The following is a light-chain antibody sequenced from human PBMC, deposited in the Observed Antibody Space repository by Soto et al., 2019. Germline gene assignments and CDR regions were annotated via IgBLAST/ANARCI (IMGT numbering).Light chain of an antibody. V-gene: IGKV3-15*01. CDR3: QQYNNWIN. Sequence: IVLTHSPGTLSLSPGERATLSCRASQSVSSNLAWYQQKPGQAPRLLIYGASTRATGIPARFSGSGSGTEFTLTISSLQSEDFAVYYCQQYNNWINFGQGTRLEIK. CDR2: GAS. CDR1: QSVSSN. J-gene: IGKJ5*01.